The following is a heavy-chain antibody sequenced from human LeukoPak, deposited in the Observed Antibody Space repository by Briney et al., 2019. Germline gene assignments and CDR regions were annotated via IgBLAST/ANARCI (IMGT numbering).Heavy chain of an antibody. CDR2: IISTGGST. D-gene: IGHD3-22*01. CDR1: AFTFSSHA. Sequence: DPGRSLRLSCAASAFTFSSHAMSWVRHAPGKGLEWVSAIISTGGSTFYADSVKGRFTISRDNSKNTLFLYMTSLRAEDTAVYYCAVSSGYYGDYWGQGTLVTVSS. CDR3: AVSSGYYGDY. V-gene: IGHV3-23*01. J-gene: IGHJ4*02.